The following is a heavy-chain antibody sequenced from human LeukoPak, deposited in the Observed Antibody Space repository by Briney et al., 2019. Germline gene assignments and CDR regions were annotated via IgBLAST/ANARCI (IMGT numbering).Heavy chain of an antibody. V-gene: IGHV3-30-3*01. Sequence: GGSLRLSCAASGFTFSSYAMHWVRQAPGKGLEWVAVISYDGSNKYYADSVKGRFTISRDNSKNTLYLQMNSLRAEDTAVYYCARGRAYGFLERPTLGSYWGQGTLVTVSS. D-gene: IGHD3-3*01. CDR2: ISYDGSNK. CDR1: GFTFSSYA. CDR3: ARGRAYGFLERPTLGSY. J-gene: IGHJ4*02.